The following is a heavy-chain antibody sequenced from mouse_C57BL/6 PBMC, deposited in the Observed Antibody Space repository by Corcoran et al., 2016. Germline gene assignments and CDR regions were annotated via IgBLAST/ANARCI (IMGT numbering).Heavy chain of an antibody. CDR2: INGRGDYT. D-gene: IGHD2-10*02. V-gene: IGHV5-9-4*01. CDR1: GFSFSAYA. J-gene: IGHJ1*01. CDR3: AKDTRGDFLRFGMDV. Sequence: EVQLLESGGGLVQPGGSLRLSCAASGFSFSAYAMSWVRQAPGKGLEWVSGINGRGDYTHYADSVNGRFSISRDNSKKTLHLHMNSLRVEDTAIYHCAKDTRGDFLRFGMDVWGRGTTVTVSS.